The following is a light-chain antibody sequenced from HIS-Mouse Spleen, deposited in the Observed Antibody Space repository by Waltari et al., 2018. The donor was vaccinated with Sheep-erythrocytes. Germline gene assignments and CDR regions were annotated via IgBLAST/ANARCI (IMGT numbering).Light chain of an antibody. CDR2: GAS. CDR1: QRVSSSY. CDR3: QQYGSSPMYT. J-gene: IGKJ2*01. V-gene: IGKV3-20*01. Sequence: EIVLTQSPGTLSLSPGERATLSCRASQRVSSSYLAWYQQKPGQAPRLLIYGASSRATGIPDRFSGSGSGTDFTLTFSRLEPEDFAVYYCQQYGSSPMYTFGQGTKLEIK.